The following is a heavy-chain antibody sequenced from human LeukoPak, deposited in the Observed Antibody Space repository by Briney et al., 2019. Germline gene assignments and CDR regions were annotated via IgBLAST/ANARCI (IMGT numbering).Heavy chain of an antibody. J-gene: IGHJ5*02. CDR1: GGSISSGSYY. D-gene: IGHD2-2*02. Sequence: PSETLSLTCTVSGGSISSGSYYWGWIRQPPGKGLEWIGNIYYSGSTYYNPSLKSRATISLDMSKNQFSLRQSSVTAADTAVYYCARETTYCSSTSCYRWFDPWGQGTLVTVSS. CDR2: IYYSGST. CDR3: ARETTYCSSTSCYRWFDP. V-gene: IGHV4-39*07.